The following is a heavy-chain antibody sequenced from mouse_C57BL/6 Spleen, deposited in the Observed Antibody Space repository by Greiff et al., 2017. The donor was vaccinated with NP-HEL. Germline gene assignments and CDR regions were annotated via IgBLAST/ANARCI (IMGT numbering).Heavy chain of an antibody. V-gene: IGHV1-55*01. J-gene: IGHJ2*01. Sequence: VQLQQSGAELVKPGASVKMSCKASGYTFTSYWITWVKQRPGQGLEWIGDIYPGSGSTNYNEKFKSKATLTVDTSSSTAYMQLSSLTSEDSAVYSCARDYYGSGFYYFDYWGQGTTLTVSS. CDR1: GYTFTSYW. D-gene: IGHD1-1*01. CDR2: IYPGSGST. CDR3: ARDYYGSGFYYFDY.